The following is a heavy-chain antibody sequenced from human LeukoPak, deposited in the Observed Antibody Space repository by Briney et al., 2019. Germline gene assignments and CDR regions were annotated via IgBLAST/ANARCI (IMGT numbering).Heavy chain of an antibody. D-gene: IGHD2-15*01. V-gene: IGHV4-4*02. J-gene: IGHJ5*02. Sequence: PSGTLSLTCAVSGGSISSSNWWSWVRQPPGKGLEWIGEIYHSGSTNYNPSLKSRVTISVDKSKNQFSLKLSSVTAADTAVYYCARALVGAVGGFDPWGQGTLVTVSS. CDR2: IYHSGST. CDR3: ARALVGAVGGFDP. CDR1: GGSISSSNW.